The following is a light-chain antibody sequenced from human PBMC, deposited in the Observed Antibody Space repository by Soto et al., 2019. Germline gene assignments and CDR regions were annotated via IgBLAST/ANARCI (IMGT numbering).Light chain of an antibody. CDR3: QQYNNWWT. CDR1: QSVSSN. V-gene: IGKV3-15*01. J-gene: IGKJ1*01. CDR2: GAS. Sequence: EIVMTQSPATLSVSPGERATLSCRASQSVSSNLAWYQQKPGQAPRPLIYGASTRAAGIPTRFSGSGSGTEFTLTISRLKSEDFAVYYCQQYNNWWTFGQGTKVEIK.